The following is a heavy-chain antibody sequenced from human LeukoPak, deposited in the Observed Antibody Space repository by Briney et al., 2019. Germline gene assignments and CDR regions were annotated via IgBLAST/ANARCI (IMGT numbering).Heavy chain of an antibody. CDR1: GGSISSGGYY. CDR2: IYYSGST. V-gene: IGHV4-31*03. Sequence: SETLSLTCTVSGGSISSGGYYWSWIRQHPGKGLEWIGYIYYSGSTYYNPSLKSRVTISVDTSKNQFSLKLSSVTAADTAVYYCARVEDGHSIDYWGQGTLVTVSS. J-gene: IGHJ4*02. D-gene: IGHD5-24*01. CDR3: ARVEDGHSIDY.